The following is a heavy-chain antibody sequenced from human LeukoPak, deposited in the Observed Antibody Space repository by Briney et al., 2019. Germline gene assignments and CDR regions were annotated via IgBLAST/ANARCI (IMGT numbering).Heavy chain of an antibody. J-gene: IGHJ6*02. CDR2: IIPIFGTA. CDR1: GGTFSSYA. Sequence: SVKVSCKASGGTFSSYAISWVRQAPGQGLEWMGEIIPIFGTANYAQKFQGRVTITADEPTSTAYMELSSLRSEDTAVYYCALHTYYDSSGYYRYYYYGMDVWGQGTTVTVSS. D-gene: IGHD3-22*01. CDR3: ALHTYYDSSGYYRYYYYGMDV. V-gene: IGHV1-69*13.